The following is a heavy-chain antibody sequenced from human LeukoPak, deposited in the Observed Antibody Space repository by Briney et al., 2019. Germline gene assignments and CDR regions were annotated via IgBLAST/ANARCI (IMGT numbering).Heavy chain of an antibody. CDR3: ARIYYYYYYMDV. V-gene: IGHV4-59*08. CDR2: IYDSGST. Sequence: SETLSLTCTVSGGSISSYYWSWIRQPPGKGLEWIGYIYDSGSTNYNPTLKSRVTISVDTSRTQFSLKLTSVTAADTAVYYCARIYYYYYYMDVWGKGTTVTISS. J-gene: IGHJ6*03. CDR1: GGSISSYY.